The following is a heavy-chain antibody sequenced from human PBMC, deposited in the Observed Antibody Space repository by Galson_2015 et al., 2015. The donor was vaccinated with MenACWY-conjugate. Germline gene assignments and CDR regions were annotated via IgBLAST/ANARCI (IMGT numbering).Heavy chain of an antibody. CDR3: ARDPPCAETFDY. CDR1: GYTFTSYA. CDR2: INAGNGNT. V-gene: IGHV1-3*01. J-gene: IGHJ4*02. Sequence: SVKVSCKASGYTFTSYAMHWVRQAPGQRLEWMGWINAGNGNTKYSQKFQSRVTITRDTSASTAYMELSSLRSEDTAVYYCARDPPCAETFDYWGQGTLVTVSS.